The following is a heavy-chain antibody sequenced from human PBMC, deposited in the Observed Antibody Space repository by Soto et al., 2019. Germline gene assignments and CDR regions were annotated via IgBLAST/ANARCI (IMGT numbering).Heavy chain of an antibody. CDR1: GYRFSSYA. CDR2: INVGNGNT. J-gene: IGHJ4*02. CDR3: ARSFGVAAAGPFDY. Sequence: GASVKVSCKASGYRFSSYAIQWVRQAPGQRLEWMGWINVGNGNTKYSQKFQDRVTIIRDTSANTAYMEVSSLRPEDTAVYYCARSFGVAAAGPFDYWGQGTLVTVSS. V-gene: IGHV1-3*01. D-gene: IGHD6-13*01.